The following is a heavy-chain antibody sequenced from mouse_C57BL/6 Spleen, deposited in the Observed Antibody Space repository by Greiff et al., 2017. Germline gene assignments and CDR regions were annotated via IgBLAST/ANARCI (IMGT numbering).Heavy chain of an antibody. J-gene: IGHJ4*01. V-gene: IGHV1-64*01. Sequence: QVQLKQPGAELVKPGASVKLSCKASGYTFTSYWMHWVKQRPGQGLEWIGMIHPNSGSTNYNEKFKSKATLTVDKSSSTAYMQLSSLTSEDSAVYYCARRSYGSGGYAMDYWGQGTSVTVSS. CDR2: IHPNSGST. D-gene: IGHD1-1*01. CDR3: ARRSYGSGGYAMDY. CDR1: GYTFTSYW.